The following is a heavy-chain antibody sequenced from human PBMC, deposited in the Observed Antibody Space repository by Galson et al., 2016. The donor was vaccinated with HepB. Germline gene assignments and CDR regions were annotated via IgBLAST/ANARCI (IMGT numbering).Heavy chain of an antibody. CDR2: ISSDGNNK. D-gene: IGHD1-26*01. Sequence: SLRLSCAASGFTFSTYAMHWVRQGPGKGLEWVAIISSDGNNKYYADSVKGRFTISRDNSKNTLYLQMSSLTTEDTAVYYCAKEGRVNGGTYSESRSDYFDSWGQGTLVTVSS. CDR3: AKEGRVNGGTYSESRSDYFDS. CDR1: GFTFSTYA. J-gene: IGHJ4*02. V-gene: IGHV3-30-3*01.